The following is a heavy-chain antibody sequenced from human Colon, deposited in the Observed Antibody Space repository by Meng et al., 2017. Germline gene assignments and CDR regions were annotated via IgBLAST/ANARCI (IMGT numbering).Heavy chain of an antibody. CDR3: ARVGPGELPNFFDP. Sequence: VQLQVSGLGVGKPSGTLSLTCAVSGGSISSGDWWSWVRQPPGKGLEWIAEIDHTGNTNYNPSLKSRVTISVDKSKNQFSLKLSFMTAADTAVYYCARVGPGELPNFFDPWGQGTLVTVSS. D-gene: IGHD1-7*01. CDR2: IDHTGNT. V-gene: IGHV4-4*02. J-gene: IGHJ5*02. CDR1: GGSISSGDW.